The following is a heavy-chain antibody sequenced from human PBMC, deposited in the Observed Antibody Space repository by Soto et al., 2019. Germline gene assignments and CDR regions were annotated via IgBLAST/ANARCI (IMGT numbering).Heavy chain of an antibody. Sequence: EVQLVESGGGLVQPGGSLRLSCAASGFTVSSNYMSWVRQAPGKGLEWVSVIYSGGSTYYADSVKGRFTISRDNSKNTRYLQMNSLRAEDTAVYYCAREVVTYYDFWSGYSKGNYFDYWGQGTLVTVSS. CDR2: IYSGGST. CDR3: AREVVTYYDFWSGYSKGNYFDY. J-gene: IGHJ4*02. D-gene: IGHD3-3*01. CDR1: GFTVSSNY. V-gene: IGHV3-66*01.